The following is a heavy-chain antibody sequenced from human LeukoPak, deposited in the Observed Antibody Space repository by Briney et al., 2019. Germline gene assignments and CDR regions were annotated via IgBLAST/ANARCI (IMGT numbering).Heavy chain of an antibody. CDR2: INHFGTT. V-gene: IGHV4-34*01. CDR1: GGSLNDHY. Sequence: SETLSLTCAVFGGSLNDHYWIWIRQPPGQGLEWIGEINHFGTTKYNPSLKSRVTISIDASKKQFSLKPNSVTAADTALYYCARGFNYMDVWGKGTTVTV. CDR3: ARGFNYMDV. J-gene: IGHJ6*03.